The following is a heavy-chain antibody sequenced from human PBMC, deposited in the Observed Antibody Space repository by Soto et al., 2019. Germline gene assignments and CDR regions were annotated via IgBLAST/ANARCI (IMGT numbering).Heavy chain of an antibody. V-gene: IGHV3-11*06. D-gene: IGHD2-2*01. CDR2: ISGRNTYT. CDR1: GFTFSDYY. CDR3: ARDGGEIIPAAIGGGYGMDV. Sequence: QVQLVESGGGLVKPGGSLRLSCAASGFTFSDYYMSWIRQAPGKGLEWVSYISGRNTYTNYADSVKGRFIVSRDNAKNSLFLEMKRLRGEDTAVYYCARDGGEIIPAAIGGGYGMDVWGQGTKVIVSS. J-gene: IGHJ6*02.